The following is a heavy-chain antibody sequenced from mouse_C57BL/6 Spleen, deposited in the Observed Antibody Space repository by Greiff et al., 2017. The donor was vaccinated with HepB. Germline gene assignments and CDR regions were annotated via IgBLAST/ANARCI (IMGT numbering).Heavy chain of an antibody. J-gene: IGHJ4*01. V-gene: IGHV1-15*01. CDR2: IDPETGGT. CDR3: TSDSDYAMDD. Sequence: VQLQQSGAELVRPGASVTLSCKASGYTFTDYEMHWVKQTPVHGLEWIGAIDPETGGTAYNQKFKGKAILTADKSSSTAYMELRSLTSEDSAVYYSTSDSDYAMDDWGQGTSVTVSS. CDR1: GYTFTDYE.